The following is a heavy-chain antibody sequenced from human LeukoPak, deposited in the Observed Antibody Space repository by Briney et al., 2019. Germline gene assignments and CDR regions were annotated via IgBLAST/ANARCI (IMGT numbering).Heavy chain of an antibody. V-gene: IGHV1-18*01. J-gene: IGHJ4*02. CDR2: ISAYNGNT. Sequence: ASVKVSCKASGYTFTSYGISWVRQAPGQGLEWMGWISAYNGNTNYAQKLQGRVTMTTDTSTSTAYMELRSLRSDDTAVYYCARENYDILTGYYQALDYWGQGTLVTVSS. CDR3: ARENYDILTGYYQALDY. CDR1: GYTFTSYG. D-gene: IGHD3-9*01.